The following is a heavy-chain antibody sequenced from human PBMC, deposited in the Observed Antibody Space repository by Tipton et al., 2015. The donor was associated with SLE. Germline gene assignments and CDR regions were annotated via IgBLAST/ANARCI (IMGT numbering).Heavy chain of an antibody. CDR1: GGSFSGYY. D-gene: IGHD1-26*01. CDR2: IYYSGST. Sequence: LRLSCAVYGGSFSGYYWSWIRQPPGKGLEWIGSIYYSGSTYYNPSLKSRVTISVDTSKNQFSLKLSSVTAADTAVYYCARGGVVGARWLDYWGQGTLVTVSS. V-gene: IGHV4-34*01. CDR3: ARGGVVGARWLDY. J-gene: IGHJ4*02.